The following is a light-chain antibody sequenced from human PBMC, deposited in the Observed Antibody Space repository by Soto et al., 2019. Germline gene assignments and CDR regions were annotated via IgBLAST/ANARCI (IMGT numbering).Light chain of an antibody. CDR1: QSVSSSS. V-gene: IGKV3-20*01. J-gene: IGKJ2*01. CDR2: GAS. CDR3: QQYGSSPYT. Sequence: EIVLTQSPGTLSLSPGEGATLSCRASQSVSSSSLAWYQQKPGQAPRLLIYGASSRATNIPDRFSGSGSGTDFTLTISRLDPEDFAVYYCQQYGSSPYTFGQGTKLEIK.